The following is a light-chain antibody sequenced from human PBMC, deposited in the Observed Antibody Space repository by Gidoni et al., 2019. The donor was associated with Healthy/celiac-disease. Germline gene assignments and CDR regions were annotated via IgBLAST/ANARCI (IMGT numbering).Light chain of an antibody. J-gene: IGLJ1*01. CDR3: GAWDSSLRAYV. CDR2: DNN. V-gene: IGLV1-51*01. CDR1: RPNIENNY. Sequence: AVSTHPPPVSAAQGQTVTTSCSRSRPNIENNYVSWYQQLPGPAHKLVIYDNNKRPSGIPGRLSGSKSGTSATLGITGLQTGDEAEYYCGAWDSSLRAYVYGTGTKVTVL.